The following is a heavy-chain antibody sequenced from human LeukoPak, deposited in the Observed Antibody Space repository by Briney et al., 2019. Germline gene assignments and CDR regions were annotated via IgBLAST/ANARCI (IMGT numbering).Heavy chain of an antibody. CDR1: GFTFSSYG. D-gene: IGHD6-13*01. J-gene: IGHJ1*01. CDR3: AKDRGSSWLFQH. Sequence: GRSLRLSCAASGFTFSSYGMHWVRQAPGKGLEWVAVISYDGSNKYYADSVKGRFIISRDNSKNTLYLQMNSLRAEDTAVYYCAKDRGSSWLFQHWGQGTLVTVSS. V-gene: IGHV3-30*18. CDR2: ISYDGSNK.